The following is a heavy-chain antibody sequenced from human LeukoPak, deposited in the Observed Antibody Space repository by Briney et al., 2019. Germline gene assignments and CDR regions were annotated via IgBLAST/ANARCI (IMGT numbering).Heavy chain of an antibody. J-gene: IGHJ3*02. Sequence: GGSLRLSCAASGFTFSSYAMSWVRQAPGKGLDWVSSITRGGSTYYADSVKGRFTISRDNSKNTLYLQMNSLRAEDTAVYYCARGLDDSSGYYYWAFDIWGQGTMVTVSS. D-gene: IGHD3-22*01. CDR1: GFTFSSYA. V-gene: IGHV3-66*01. CDR3: ARGLDDSSGYYYWAFDI. CDR2: ITRGGST.